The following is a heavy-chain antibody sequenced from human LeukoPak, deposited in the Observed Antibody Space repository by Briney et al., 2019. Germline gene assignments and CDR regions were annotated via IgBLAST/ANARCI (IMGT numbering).Heavy chain of an antibody. J-gene: IGHJ4*02. V-gene: IGHV1-18*01. D-gene: IGHD1-26*01. Sequence: ASVKVSCKASGYTFTSYGISWVRQAPGQGLEWMGWISAYNGNTNYAQKLQGRVTMTTDTSTSTAYMELSSLRSEDTAVYYCASRVGATQRFDYWGQGTLVTVSS. CDR1: GYTFTSYG. CDR2: ISAYNGNT. CDR3: ASRVGATQRFDY.